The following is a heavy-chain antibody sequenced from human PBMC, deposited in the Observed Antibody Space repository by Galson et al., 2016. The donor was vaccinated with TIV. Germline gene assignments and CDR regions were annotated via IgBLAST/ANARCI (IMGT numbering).Heavy chain of an antibody. CDR3: ARPPYCGGDCYKYDY. D-gene: IGHD2-21*01. V-gene: IGHV1-3*01. J-gene: IGHJ4*02. Sequence: SVKVSCKASGYTLTIYAMHWVRQAPGQRLEWMGWINAGKGKTKYSQKFQGRLTITMDTSASTAYMELSRLRSDDTAVYYCARPPYCGGDCYKYDYRGQGTLVTVSS. CDR2: INAGKGKT. CDR1: GYTLTIYA.